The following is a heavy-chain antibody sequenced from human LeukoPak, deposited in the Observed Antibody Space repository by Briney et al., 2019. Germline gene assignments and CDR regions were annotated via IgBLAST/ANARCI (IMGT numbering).Heavy chain of an antibody. J-gene: IGHJ3*02. V-gene: IGHV1-2*02. CDR2: INPNSGGT. Sequence: ASVKVSCKASGYTFTGYYMHWVRQAPGQGLEWIGWINPNSGGTKYAQKFHGRVTMTRDTSISTAYMKLSRLRSDDTAVSYCARDQTYYYDSSGSSDHDAFDIWGQGTMVTVSS. CDR1: GYTFTGYY. CDR3: ARDQTYYYDSSGSSDHDAFDI. D-gene: IGHD3-22*01.